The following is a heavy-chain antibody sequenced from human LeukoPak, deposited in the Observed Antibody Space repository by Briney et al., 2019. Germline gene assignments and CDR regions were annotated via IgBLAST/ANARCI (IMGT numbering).Heavy chain of an antibody. CDR3: AREAGYYYDSSGYYYVYYFDY. CDR2: IYYSGST. CDR1: GGSISSGGYY. V-gene: IGHV4-31*03. D-gene: IGHD3-22*01. Sequence: SETLSLTCTVSGGSISSGGYYWSWIRQHPGKGLEWIGYIYYSGSTYYNPSLKSRVTISVDTSKNQFSLKLSSVTAADTAVYYCAREAGYYYDSSGYYYVYYFDYWGQGTLVTVSS. J-gene: IGHJ4*02.